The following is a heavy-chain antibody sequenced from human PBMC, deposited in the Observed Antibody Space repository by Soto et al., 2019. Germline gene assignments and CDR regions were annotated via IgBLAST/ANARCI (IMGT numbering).Heavy chain of an antibody. J-gene: IGHJ4*02. CDR2: IYWDDDN. Sequence: QITLKESGPMLVKPTQTLTLTCSFSGFSLTTSGVGVGWIRQPPGKALEWLALIYWDDDNRYSPSLEGRLTITNDTSKKQVVLTMTNMDPVDTGTYYCAHRTPTYSSSWGYWGQGTLVTVSS. V-gene: IGHV2-5*02. CDR1: GFSLTTSGVG. CDR3: AHRTPTYSSSWGY. D-gene: IGHD6-13*01.